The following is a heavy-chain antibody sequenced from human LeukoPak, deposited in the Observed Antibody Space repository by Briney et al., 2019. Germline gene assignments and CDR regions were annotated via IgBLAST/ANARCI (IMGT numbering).Heavy chain of an antibody. CDR2: IYYSGST. V-gene: IGHV4-59*01. Sequence: SETLSLTCTVSGGSISSYYWSWIRQPPGKGLEWIGYIYYSGSTNYNTSLKSRVTISVDTSKNQFSLKLSSVTAADTAVYYCARGLGGKQWPYYYYYYMDVWGKGTTVTVSS. CDR1: GGSISSYY. CDR3: ARGLGGKQWPYYYYYYMDV. J-gene: IGHJ6*03. D-gene: IGHD6-19*01.